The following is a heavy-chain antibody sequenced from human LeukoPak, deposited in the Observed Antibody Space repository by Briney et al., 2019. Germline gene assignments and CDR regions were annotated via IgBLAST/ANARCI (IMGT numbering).Heavy chain of an antibody. V-gene: IGHV3-30*18. Sequence: GRSLRLSCSASGFTFKSYAMHWVRQAPGKGLEWVAVTSFDGKSTLYADSVKGRFTISRDNSQNTLSLQMNSLRTEDTAMYYCAKDSVIQGYSAFDYWGQGTLVTVSS. J-gene: IGHJ4*02. CDR2: TSFDGKST. D-gene: IGHD3-22*01. CDR1: GFTFKSYA. CDR3: AKDSVIQGYSAFDY.